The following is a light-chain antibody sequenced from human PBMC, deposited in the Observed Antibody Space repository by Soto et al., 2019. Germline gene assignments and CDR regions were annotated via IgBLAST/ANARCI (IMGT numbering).Light chain of an antibody. Sequence: SYELTQPPSVSVAPGQTARISCGGANIGTKSVHWYQQRPGQAPVLVVYDDVDRPSGIPERFSGSNSGNTATLTINRVEAGDEADYYCQVWESAIIFGGGTKVTVL. CDR2: DDV. V-gene: IGLV3-21*02. J-gene: IGLJ2*01. CDR1: NIGTKS. CDR3: QVWESAII.